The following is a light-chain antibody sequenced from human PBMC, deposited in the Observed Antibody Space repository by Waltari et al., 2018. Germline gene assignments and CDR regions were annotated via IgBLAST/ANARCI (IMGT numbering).Light chain of an antibody. CDR3: CSYAGSYV. J-gene: IGLJ1*01. CDR1: SSDVGGYNY. CDR2: DVS. V-gene: IGLV2-11*01. Sequence: QSALTQPRSVSGSPGQSVTISCTGTSSDVGGYNYVSWYQQHPGKAPNLMIYDVSKRPSGVPDRFSGSKSGNTASLTISGLQAEDEADYYCCSYAGSYVFGTGTKVTVL.